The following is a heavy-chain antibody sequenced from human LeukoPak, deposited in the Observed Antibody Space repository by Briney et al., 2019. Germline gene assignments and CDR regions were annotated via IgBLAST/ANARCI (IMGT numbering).Heavy chain of an antibody. CDR3: AIGLGPHY. CDR2: ISTMSSTK. Sequence: GGSLRLSCAASGCTFSSYDMNWVRQAPGKGLEWVSYISTMSSTKYYADSVKGRFTISRDNAKNSLYLQMNSLRDEDTAVYYCAIGLGPHYWGQGTLVTVSS. J-gene: IGHJ4*02. CDR1: GCTFSSYD. D-gene: IGHD3-16*01. V-gene: IGHV3-48*02.